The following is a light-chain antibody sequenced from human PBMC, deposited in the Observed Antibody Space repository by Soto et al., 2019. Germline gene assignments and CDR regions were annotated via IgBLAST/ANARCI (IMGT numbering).Light chain of an antibody. CDR3: SSYTGSSTLYV. CDR1: SSDVGGYNS. Sequence: QSVLTQPASVSGSPGQSITISCTGTSSDVGGYNSVSWYQQHPGKAPKLMIYEVSNRPSGVSNRFSGSKSGNTASLTISGLQAEDEADYYCSSYTGSSTLYVFGSGTKVTVL. J-gene: IGLJ1*01. V-gene: IGLV2-14*01. CDR2: EVS.